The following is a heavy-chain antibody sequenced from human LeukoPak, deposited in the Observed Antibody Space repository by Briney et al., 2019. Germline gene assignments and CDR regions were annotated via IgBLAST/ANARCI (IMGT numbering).Heavy chain of an antibody. J-gene: IGHJ3*02. CDR1: GGSIGDYY. V-gene: IGHV4-59*08. CDR2: MHYSGIQ. D-gene: IGHD6-19*01. CDR3: ASLGLSGWLPRPDAFDI. Sequence: SETLPLTCIVTGGSIGDYYWSWIRQAPGRGLEWIAYMHYSGIQNYNPSLKSRATVSIAASINQFSLRVDSVTAADTAVYYCASLGLSGWLPRPDAFDIWGQGTMVTVSS.